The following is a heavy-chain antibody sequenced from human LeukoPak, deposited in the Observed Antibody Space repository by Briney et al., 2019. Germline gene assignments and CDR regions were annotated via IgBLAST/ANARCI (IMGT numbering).Heavy chain of an antibody. CDR3: AVDRDGYNYRPIDY. D-gene: IGHD5-24*01. CDR1: GYTFTSYG. J-gene: IGHJ4*02. Sequence: GASVKVSCKASGYTFTSYGISWVRQAPGQGLEWMGWISAYNGNTNYAQKLQGRVTMTTDTSTSTAYMELRSLRSDDTAVYYCAVDRDGYNYRPIDYWGQGTLVTVSS. V-gene: IGHV1-18*01. CDR2: ISAYNGNT.